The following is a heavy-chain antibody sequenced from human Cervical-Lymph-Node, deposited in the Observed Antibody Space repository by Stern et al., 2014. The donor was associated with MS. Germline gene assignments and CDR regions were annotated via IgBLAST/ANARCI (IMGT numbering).Heavy chain of an antibody. CDR2: INTHRGDP. CDR1: GYRFTTSA. V-gene: IGHV7-4-1*02. D-gene: IGHD5/OR15-5a*01. Sequence: QVQLVQSGSELKKPGASVKVSCKASGYRFTTSAMNWVRQAPGQGLEWMGWINTHRGDPLYAQGFTGRFVFSLDSSVTTAYLQISSLKAEDTAMYYCASQGASGYGVSPTGYWGQGTLVTVSS. J-gene: IGHJ4*02. CDR3: ASQGASGYGVSPTGY.